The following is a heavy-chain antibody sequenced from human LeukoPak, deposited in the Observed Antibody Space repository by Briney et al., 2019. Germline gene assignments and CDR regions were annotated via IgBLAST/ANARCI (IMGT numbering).Heavy chain of an antibody. D-gene: IGHD6-6*01. V-gene: IGHV4-34*01. CDR1: GGSFSGYY. Sequence: PSETLSLTCAVYGGSFSGYYWSWIRQPPGKGLEWIGEINHSGSTNYNPPLKSRVTISVDTSKNQFSLKLSSVTAADTAVYYCARHTTLSIAAQFDYWGQGTLVTVSS. CDR2: INHSGST. J-gene: IGHJ4*02. CDR3: ARHTTLSIAAQFDY.